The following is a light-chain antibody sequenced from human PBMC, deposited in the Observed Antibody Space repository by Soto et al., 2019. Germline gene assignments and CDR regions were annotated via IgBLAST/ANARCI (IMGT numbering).Light chain of an antibody. CDR2: LGS. J-gene: IGKJ1*01. CDR3: MQALQTPWT. Sequence: DIVMTQSPLSLPVTPGEPASISCRSSQSLLHSNGYNYLDWYLQKPGQSPQLLIYLGSSRASGVXDXCSGSGSGTDFTLKISRVEAEDVGVYYCMQALQTPWTFGQGTKVEIK. CDR1: QSLLHSNGYNY. V-gene: IGKV2-28*01.